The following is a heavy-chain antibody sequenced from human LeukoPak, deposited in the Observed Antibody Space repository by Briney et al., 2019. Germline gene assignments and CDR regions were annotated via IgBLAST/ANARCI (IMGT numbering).Heavy chain of an antibody. CDR1: GFTFSSYA. V-gene: IGHV3-23*01. Sequence: GGSLRLSCAASGFTFSSYAISWVRQAPGKGLEGVSAISGSGGSTYYADSVKGRFTISRDNSKNTLYLQMNSLRAEDTAVYYCAKIFMVQEYYFDYWGQGTLVTVSS. CDR2: ISGSGGST. J-gene: IGHJ4*02. D-gene: IGHD3-10*01. CDR3: AKIFMVQEYYFDY.